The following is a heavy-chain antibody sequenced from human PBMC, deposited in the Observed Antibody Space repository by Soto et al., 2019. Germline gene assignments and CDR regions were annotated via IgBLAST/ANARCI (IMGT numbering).Heavy chain of an antibody. CDR2: IYPSGTT. Sequence: SETLSLSCTVSGGSISGHSWIWIRQPAGRGLEWIGHIYPSGTTSYNPSLRSRVTMSLDTSKNQIFLNLTSVTAADTAVFYCVRGRSYSVYDFWGPGTLVTVSS. CDR1: GGSISGHS. D-gene: IGHD5-12*01. V-gene: IGHV4-4*07. CDR3: VRGRSYSVYDF. J-gene: IGHJ4*02.